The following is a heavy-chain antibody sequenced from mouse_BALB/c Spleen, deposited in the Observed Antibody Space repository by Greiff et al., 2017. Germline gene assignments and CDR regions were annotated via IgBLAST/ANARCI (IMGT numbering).Heavy chain of an antibody. J-gene: IGHJ4*01. Sequence: EVQLQQSGAELVRSGASVKLSCTASGFNIKDYYMHWVKQRPEQGLEWIGWIDPENGDTEYAPKFQGKATMTADTSSNTAYLQLSSLTSEDTAVYYCRYGNYAMDYWGQGTSVTVSS. CDR3: RYGNYAMDY. CDR2: IDPENGDT. CDR1: GFNIKDYY. V-gene: IGHV14-4*02. D-gene: IGHD2-1*01.